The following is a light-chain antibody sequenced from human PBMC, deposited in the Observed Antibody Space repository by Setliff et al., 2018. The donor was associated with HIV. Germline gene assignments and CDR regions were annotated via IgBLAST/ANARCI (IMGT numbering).Light chain of an antibody. CDR3: CSNTGSNTFV. J-gene: IGLJ1*01. CDR2: QAT. V-gene: IGLV2-23*02. Sequence: QSALTQPASVSGSPGQSITISCTGTSSDIGRYNLVSWYQQYPGKAPNLMIYQATKRPSGVSDRFSGSKSGNTASLTISGLQPEDEADYYCCSNTGSNTFVFGSGTKVT. CDR1: SSDIGRYNL.